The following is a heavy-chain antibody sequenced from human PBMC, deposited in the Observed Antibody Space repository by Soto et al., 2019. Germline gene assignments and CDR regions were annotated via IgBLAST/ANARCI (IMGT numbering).Heavy chain of an antibody. Sequence: QVQLVQSGAELKKPGSSVKVSCKASGDTFTTNSLNWVRQAPGQGHEWMGGIIPVVGTTKYAQKYQDRVTITGDKSTNTAYMELSSLRSDDTAVYYCARGLLYATTYFEYWGQGTPVTVSS. D-gene: IGHD2-8*01. CDR2: IIPVVGTT. V-gene: IGHV1-69*06. CDR3: ARGLLYATTYFEY. J-gene: IGHJ4*02. CDR1: GDTFTTNS.